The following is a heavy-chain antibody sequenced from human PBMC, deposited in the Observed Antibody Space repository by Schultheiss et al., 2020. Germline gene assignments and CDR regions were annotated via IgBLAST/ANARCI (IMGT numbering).Heavy chain of an antibody. CDR2: IKQDGSEK. CDR3: ARGGLPFWSAEGIDYYYMDV. D-gene: IGHD3-3*01. V-gene: IGHV3-7*01. CDR1: GFTFSSYW. J-gene: IGHJ6*03. Sequence: WGSLRLSCAASGFTFSSYWMSWVRQAPGKGLEWVANIKQDGSEKYYVDSVKGRFTISRDNAKNSLYLQMNSLRAEDTAVYYCARGGLPFWSAEGIDYYYMDVWGKGTTVTVSS.